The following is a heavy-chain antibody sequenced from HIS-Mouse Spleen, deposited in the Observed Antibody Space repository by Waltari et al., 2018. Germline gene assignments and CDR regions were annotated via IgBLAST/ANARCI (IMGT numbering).Heavy chain of an antibody. V-gene: IGHV3-30*18. D-gene: IGHD1-1*01. J-gene: IGHJ3*02. CDR1: GFTFSRYG. CDR2: ISYDGSNK. CDR3: AKGGTGTTFAFDI. Sequence: QVQLVESGGGVVQPGRSLGLSWAASGFTFSRYGMHWVRQAPGKGLEWVAVISYDGSNKYYADSVKGRFTISRDNSKNTLYLQMNSLRAEDTAVYYCAKGGTGTTFAFDIWGQGTMVTVSS.